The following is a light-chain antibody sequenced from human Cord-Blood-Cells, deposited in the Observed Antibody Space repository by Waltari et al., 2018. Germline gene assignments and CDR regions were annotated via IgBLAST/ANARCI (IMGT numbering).Light chain of an antibody. J-gene: IGLJ2*01. CDR3: CSYAGSSTFV. CDR2: EGS. CDR1: SSDVGSYNL. V-gene: IGLV2-23*03. Sequence: ISCTGTSSDVGSYNLVSWYQQHPGKAPKLMIYEGSKRPSGVSNRFSGSKSGNTASLTISGLQAEDEADYYCCSYAGSSTFVFGGGTKLTVL.